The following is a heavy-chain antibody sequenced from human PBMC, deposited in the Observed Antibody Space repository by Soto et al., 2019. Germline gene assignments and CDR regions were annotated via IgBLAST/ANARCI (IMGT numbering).Heavy chain of an antibody. Sequence: PSETLSLTCTVSSGSISVTDVFWGWVRQPPGKGLAWIGNVDYSGTAYFSPSLATRVTFHVDTSKNQFSLTLYSVTAAYTAVYYCARITGRHLDYWGQGILVTVSS. J-gene: IGHJ4*02. V-gene: IGHV4-39*01. D-gene: IGHD1-20*01. CDR2: VDYSGTA. CDR1: SGSISVTDVF. CDR3: ARITGRHLDY.